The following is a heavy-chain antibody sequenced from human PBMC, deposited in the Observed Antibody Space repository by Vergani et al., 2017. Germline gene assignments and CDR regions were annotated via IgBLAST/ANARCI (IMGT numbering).Heavy chain of an antibody. CDR3: ARDPYCSSTSCYPFDY. CDR2: ISAYNGNT. Sequence: QVQLVQSGAEVKKPGSSVKVSCKASGYTFTSYGISWVRQAPGQGLEWMGWISAYNGNTNYAQTLQGRVTMTTDTSTSTAYMELRSLRSDDTAVYYCARDPYCSSTSCYPFDYWGQGTLVTVSS. J-gene: IGHJ4*02. V-gene: IGHV1-18*01. CDR1: GYTFTSYG. D-gene: IGHD2-2*01.